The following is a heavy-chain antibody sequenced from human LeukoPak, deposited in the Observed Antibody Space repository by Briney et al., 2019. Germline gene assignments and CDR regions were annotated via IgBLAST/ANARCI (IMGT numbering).Heavy chain of an antibody. CDR3: ARGTGYSVFDY. CDR1: GGSFSGYY. V-gene: IGHV4-34*01. D-gene: IGHD3-9*01. CDR2: INHSGST. J-gene: IGHJ4*02. Sequence: SETLSLTCAVYGGSFSGYYWRWSWIRQPPGKGLEWIGEINHSGSTNYNPSLESRVTISVGTSKNQFSLRLSSVTAADTAVYYCARGTGYSVFDYWGQGTLVTVSS.